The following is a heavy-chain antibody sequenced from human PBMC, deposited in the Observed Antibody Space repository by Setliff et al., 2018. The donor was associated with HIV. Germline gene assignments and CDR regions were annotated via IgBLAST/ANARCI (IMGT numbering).Heavy chain of an antibody. D-gene: IGHD3-10*01. CDR1: GPSFTGYY. CDR3: AAKPMIRGRPFAF. V-gene: IGHV4-34*01. Sequence: SETLSLTCAVYGPSFTGYYWNWIRQLPGKAFEWIGEINHSGATYYNPSFKSRVNISLDLSKNQFSLRLTGLSGADTATYFCAAKPMIRGRPFAFWGQPTLVTVSS. CDR2: INHSGAT. J-gene: IGHJ4*02.